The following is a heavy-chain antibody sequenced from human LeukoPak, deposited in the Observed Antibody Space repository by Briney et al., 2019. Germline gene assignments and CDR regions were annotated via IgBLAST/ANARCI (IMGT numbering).Heavy chain of an antibody. V-gene: IGHV3-53*01. Sequence: GGTLRLSCAASGFTVSSNYMSWVRQAPGKGLEWVSVIYSGGSTYYADSVKGRFTISRDNSKNTLYLQMNSLRAEDTAVYYCATGQLPAGYFDYWGQGTLVTVSS. CDR2: IYSGGST. CDR3: ATGQLPAGYFDY. CDR1: GFTVSSNY. D-gene: IGHD5-18*01. J-gene: IGHJ4*02.